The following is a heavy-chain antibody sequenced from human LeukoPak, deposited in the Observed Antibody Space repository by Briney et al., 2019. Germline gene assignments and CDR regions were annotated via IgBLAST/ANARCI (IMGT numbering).Heavy chain of an antibody. CDR2: ISTSGDTT. J-gene: IGHJ3*02. Sequence: PGGSLRLSCAASGFTFSNYAMSWVRQAPGKGLEWVSGISTSGDTTYYADSVKGRFTISRDNSKNTLYLQMNSLRAEDTAVYYCAKRRIPGIAAGRHAFDMWGQGTMVTVSS. CDR3: AKRRIPGIAAGRHAFDM. CDR1: GFTFSNYA. V-gene: IGHV3-23*01. D-gene: IGHD6-13*01.